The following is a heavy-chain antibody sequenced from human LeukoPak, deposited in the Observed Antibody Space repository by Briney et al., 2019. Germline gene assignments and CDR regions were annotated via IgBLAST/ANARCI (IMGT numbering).Heavy chain of an antibody. Sequence: SETLSLTCTVSGGSISSYYWSWIRRPPGKGLEWIGYIYYSGSTNYNPSLKSRVTISVDTSKNQFSLKLSSVTAADTAVYYCARDLGGSSWYLVEAFDIWGQGTMVTVSS. D-gene: IGHD6-13*01. V-gene: IGHV4-59*01. CDR1: GGSISSYY. CDR3: ARDLGGSSWYLVEAFDI. CDR2: IYYSGST. J-gene: IGHJ3*02.